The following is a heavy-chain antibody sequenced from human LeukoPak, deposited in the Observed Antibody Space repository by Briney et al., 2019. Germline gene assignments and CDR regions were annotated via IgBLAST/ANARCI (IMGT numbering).Heavy chain of an antibody. CDR3: GRVSCGGNCYSLIGTFDI. CDR2: INPNSGGT. CDR1: GYTFTGYY. Sequence: WASVKVSCKASGYTFTGYYMHWVRQAPGQGLEWMGWINPNSGGTNYAQKFQGRVTMTRDTSISTAYMELSRLRSEDTAVYYCGRVSCGGNCYSLIGTFDIWGQGTMVTVSS. D-gene: IGHD2-15*01. J-gene: IGHJ3*02. V-gene: IGHV1-2*02.